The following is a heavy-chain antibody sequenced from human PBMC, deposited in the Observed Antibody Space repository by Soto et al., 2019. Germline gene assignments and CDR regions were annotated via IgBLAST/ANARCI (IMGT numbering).Heavy chain of an antibody. CDR3: ARDLRTTVTDCFDY. D-gene: IGHD4-17*01. CDR2: INAGNGNT. Sequence: GASVKVSCKASGYTFTSYAMHWVRQAPGQRLEWMGWINAGNGNTKYSQKFQGRVTITRDTSASTAYMELSSLRSEDTAVYYCARDLRTTVTDCFDYWGQGTLVTVSS. J-gene: IGHJ4*02. V-gene: IGHV1-3*01. CDR1: GYTFTSYA.